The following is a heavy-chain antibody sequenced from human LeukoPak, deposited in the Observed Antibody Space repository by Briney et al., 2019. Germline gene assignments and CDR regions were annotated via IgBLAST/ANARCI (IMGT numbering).Heavy chain of an antibody. CDR2: INPSGGST. V-gene: IGHV1-46*01. CDR1: GYTFTSYY. D-gene: IGHD3-16*02. Sequence: ASVKVSCKASGYTFTSYYIHWVRQAPGQGLEWMGIINPSGGSTSYAQKFQGRVTMTRDTSTSTVYMELSSLRSEDTAVYYCARDSSITFGGVIVLRYYFDYWGQGTLVTVSS. J-gene: IGHJ4*02. CDR3: ARDSSITFGGVIVLRYYFDY.